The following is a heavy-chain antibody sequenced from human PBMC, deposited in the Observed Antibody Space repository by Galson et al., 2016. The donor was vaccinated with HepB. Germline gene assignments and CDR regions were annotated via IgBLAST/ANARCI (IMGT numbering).Heavy chain of an antibody. J-gene: IGHJ4*02. CDR2: SSGDGHST. V-gene: IGHV3-23*01. D-gene: IGHD1/OR15-1a*01. Sequence: APGKGLEWVSGSSGDGHSTYYADSVKGRFTISRDNSRNTLYLQMNSLRVEDTAVYYCAKGTTLQVHFGYFDHWGQGTLSPSPQ. CDR3: AKGTTLQVHFGYFDH.